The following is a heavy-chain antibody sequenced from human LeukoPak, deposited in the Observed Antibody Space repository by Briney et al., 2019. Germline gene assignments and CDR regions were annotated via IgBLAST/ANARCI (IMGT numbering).Heavy chain of an antibody. CDR3: ARDGLVGALDY. V-gene: IGHV3-23*01. Sequence: GGSLRLSCAASGITFSSYGMSWVRQAPGKGLEWVSSISSTGGTTYYADSVKGRFTISRDNSKNTLYLQMNSLRAEDTAVYYCARDGLVGALDYWGQGTLVTVSS. CDR1: GITFSSYG. CDR2: ISSTGGTT. D-gene: IGHD1-26*01. J-gene: IGHJ4*02.